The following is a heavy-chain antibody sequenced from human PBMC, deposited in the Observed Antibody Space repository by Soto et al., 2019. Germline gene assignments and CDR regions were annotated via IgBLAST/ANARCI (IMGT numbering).Heavy chain of an antibody. CDR3: AKDTNRYDSSGHYDA. CDR1: GFTFSNFV. V-gene: IGHV3-23*01. CDR2: ISGSAENT. Sequence: GGSLRLSCAASGFTFSNFVMSWVRRAPGKGLEWVSGISGSAENTNYADSVRGRFTISRDNFKTTLTLQMNSLRVDDTAVYYCAKDTNRYDSSGHYDAWGQGILVTVSS. D-gene: IGHD3-22*01. J-gene: IGHJ5*02.